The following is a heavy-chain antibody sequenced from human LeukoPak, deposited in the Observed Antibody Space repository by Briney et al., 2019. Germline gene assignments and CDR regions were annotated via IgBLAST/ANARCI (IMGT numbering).Heavy chain of an antibody. Sequence: PGGSLRLSCAASGFTFSSYAMSWARQAPGKGLEWVSAISGSGGSTYYADSVKGRFTISRDNSKNTLYLQMNSLRAEDTAVYYCAKVALNYYGSGSYYGMDVWGQGTRSPSP. CDR3: AKVALNYYGSGSYYGMDV. J-gene: IGHJ6*02. CDR2: ISGSGGST. CDR1: GFTFSSYA. V-gene: IGHV3-23*01. D-gene: IGHD3-10*01.